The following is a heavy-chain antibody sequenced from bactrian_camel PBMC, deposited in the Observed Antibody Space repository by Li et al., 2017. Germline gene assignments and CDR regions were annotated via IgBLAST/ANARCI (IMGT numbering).Heavy chain of an antibody. CDR2: IFGGGIT. Sequence: VQLVESGGGSVQAGGSLRLSCVASVDTYSGYCMGWLRQAPGKEREAVAGIFGGGITYYADSVKARFTISQDSAKNTVYLQMNVLNPEDTAMYYCAADSRRKGIWRARRGTEPRGPRSPSP. D-gene: IGHD3*01. CDR3: AADSRRKGIWRARRGT. CDR1: VDTYSGYC. J-gene: IGHJ4*01. V-gene: IGHV3-3*01.